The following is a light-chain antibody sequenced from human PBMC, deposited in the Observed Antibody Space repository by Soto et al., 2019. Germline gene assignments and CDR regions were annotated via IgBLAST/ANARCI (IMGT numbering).Light chain of an antibody. J-gene: IGKJ2*01. Sequence: DIQMTQSPSSLSASVGDRVTITCRASQSISSYLNWYQQKPGKAPKLLIYAASSLQSGVPSRFSGSGSGTDFTLTISSLQPEDFATYYCQHSYSTPPTFGQGNKLEIK. CDR2: AAS. CDR1: QSISSY. CDR3: QHSYSTPPT. V-gene: IGKV1-39*01.